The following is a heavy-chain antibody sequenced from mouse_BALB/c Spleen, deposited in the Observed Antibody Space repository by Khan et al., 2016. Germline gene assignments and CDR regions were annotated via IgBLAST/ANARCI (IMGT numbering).Heavy chain of an antibody. CDR2: SNPNSGGT. Sequence: VQLQQSGPELVKPGASVKISCKTSGYTFSDYTIYWMKQSHGESLEWIGNSNPNSGGTHYKQKFKDKATLTIDKFSTTVYMELSSLTSEDSEVNYYASVRFAYGGQGTRVTVSA. V-gene: IGHV1-18*01. J-gene: IGHJ3*01. CDR1: GYTFSDYT. CDR3: ASVRFAY.